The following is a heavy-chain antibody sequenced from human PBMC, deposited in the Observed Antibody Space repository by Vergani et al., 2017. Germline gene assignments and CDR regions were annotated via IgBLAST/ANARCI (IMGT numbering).Heavy chain of an antibody. CDR1: GGSISSHY. CDR2: IYYSGST. CDR3: ARDQYDFWSGYYGGWFDP. Sequence: QVQLQESGPGLVKPSETLSLTCTVSGGSISSHYWSWIRQPPGKGLEWIGYIYYSGSTNYNPSLKSRVTISVDTSKNQFSLKLSSVTAADTAVYYCARDQYDFWSGYYGGWFDPWGQGTLVTVSS. J-gene: IGHJ5*02. V-gene: IGHV4-59*11. D-gene: IGHD3-3*01.